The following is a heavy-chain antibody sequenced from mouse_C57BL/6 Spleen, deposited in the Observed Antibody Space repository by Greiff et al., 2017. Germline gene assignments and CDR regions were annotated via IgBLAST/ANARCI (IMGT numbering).Heavy chain of an antibody. CDR1: GYTFTSYW. CDR2: IHPSDSDT. CDR3: ECVKYGSRPFAY. Sequence: QVQLQQPGAELVKPGASVKVSCKASGYTFTSYWMHWVKQRPGQGLEWIGWIHPSDSDTNYNQKFKGKATLTVDKSTSTVYMQLSSLRLEDAAVYYCECVKYGSRPFAYWGLGTLVTVSA. J-gene: IGHJ3*01. V-gene: IGHV1-74*01. D-gene: IGHD1-1*01.